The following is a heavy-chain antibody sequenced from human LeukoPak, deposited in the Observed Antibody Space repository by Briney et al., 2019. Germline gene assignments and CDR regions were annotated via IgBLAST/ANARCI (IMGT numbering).Heavy chain of an antibody. Sequence: PSETLSLTCTVSGGSVSSYYWNWIRQPPGKELEWIGFIYSSGSTNYSPSLKSRVTISVDTSKNQFSLKLNSVTAADTAVYYCARHPWNSGMDVWGQGTTVTVSS. CDR1: GGSVSSYY. CDR3: ARHPWNSGMDV. J-gene: IGHJ6*02. V-gene: IGHV4-4*08. CDR2: IYSSGST. D-gene: IGHD1-1*01.